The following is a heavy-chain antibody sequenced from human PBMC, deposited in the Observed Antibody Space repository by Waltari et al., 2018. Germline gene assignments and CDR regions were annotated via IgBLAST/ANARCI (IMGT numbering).Heavy chain of an antibody. CDR2: IYHSGST. CDR1: GYSISSGYY. D-gene: IGHD1-26*01. CDR3: ASGPYVGAFDI. J-gene: IGHJ3*02. Sequence: QVQLQESGPGLVKPSETLSLTCAVSGYSISSGYYWGWIRQPPGKGLEWIGSIYHSGSTYCNPSLKSRVTISVDTSKNQFSLKLSSVTAADTAVYYCASGPYVGAFDIWGQGTMVTVSS. V-gene: IGHV4-38-2*01.